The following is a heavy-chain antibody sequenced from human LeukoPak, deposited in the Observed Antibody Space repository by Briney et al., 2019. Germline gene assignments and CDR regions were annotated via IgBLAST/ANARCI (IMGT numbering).Heavy chain of an antibody. D-gene: IGHD3-10*01. J-gene: IGHJ5*02. CDR2: IYYSGST. CDR1: GGSISSSSYY. V-gene: IGHV4-39*01. CDR3: ARVYYGSGSYYNRGWFDP. Sequence: PSETLSLTCTVSGGSISSSSYYWGWIRQPPGKGLEWIGSIYYSGSTYYNPSLKSRVTISVDTSKNQFSLKLSSVTAADTAVYYCARVYYGSGSYYNRGWFDPWGQGTLVTVSS.